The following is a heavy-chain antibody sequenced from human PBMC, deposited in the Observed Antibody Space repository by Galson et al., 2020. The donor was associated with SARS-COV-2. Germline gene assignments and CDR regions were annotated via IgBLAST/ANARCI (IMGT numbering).Heavy chain of an antibody. V-gene: IGHV4-31*03. J-gene: IGHJ3*02. D-gene: IGHD2-15*01. CDR2: IYDSGST. CDR3: ARDGGARYCSGGSCYFDI. CDR1: GGSISSGNSF. Sequence: SETLSLTCTVSGGSISSGNSFWNWIRLHPGKGLEWIGYIYDSGSTYYNPSLKSRVTISEDTSKNQFSLKLTSVTAADTAVYFCARDGGARYCSGGSCYFDIWGQGTMVTVSS.